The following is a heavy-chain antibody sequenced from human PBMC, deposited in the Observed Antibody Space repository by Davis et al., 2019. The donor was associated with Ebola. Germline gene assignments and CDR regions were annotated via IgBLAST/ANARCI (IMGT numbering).Heavy chain of an antibody. Sequence: PSETLSLTCTVSGGSISSYYWSWIRQPPGKGLEWIGYIYYSGSTNYNPSLKSRVTISVDTSKNQFSLKLSSVTAADTAVYYCARTLQSSVLNNWFDPWGQGTLVTVSS. CDR3: ARTLQSSVLNNWFDP. J-gene: IGHJ5*02. D-gene: IGHD2-8*01. CDR2: IYYSGST. CDR1: GGSISSYY. V-gene: IGHV4-59*01.